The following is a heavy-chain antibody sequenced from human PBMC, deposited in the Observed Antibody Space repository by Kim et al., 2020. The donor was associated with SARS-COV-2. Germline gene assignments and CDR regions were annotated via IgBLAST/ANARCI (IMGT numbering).Heavy chain of an antibody. V-gene: IGHV3-33*05. CDR2: ISYDGSNK. Sequence: GGSMRLSCAASGFTFSSYGMHWVRQAPGKGLEWVAVISYDGSNKYYADSVKGRFTISRDNSKNTLYLQMNSLRAEDTAVYYCARDDYYGSGSYFAFDIWG. D-gene: IGHD3-10*01. J-gene: IGHJ3*02. CDR1: GFTFSSYG. CDR3: ARDDYYGSGSYFAFDI.